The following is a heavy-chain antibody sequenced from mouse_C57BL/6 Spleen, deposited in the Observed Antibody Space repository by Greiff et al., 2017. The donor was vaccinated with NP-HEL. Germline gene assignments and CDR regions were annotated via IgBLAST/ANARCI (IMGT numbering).Heavy chain of an antibody. CDR2: IYPGSGST. J-gene: IGHJ1*03. V-gene: IGHV1-55*01. CDR1: GYTFTSYW. D-gene: IGHD1-1*01. Sequence: QVQLQQPGAELVKPGASVKMSCKASGYTFTSYWITWVKQRPGQGLEWIGDIYPGSGSTNYNEKFKSKATLTVDTSSSTAYMQLSSLTSEDSAVYYCARGAFGSSYGWYFDVWGTVTTVTVSS. CDR3: ARGAFGSSYGWYFDV.